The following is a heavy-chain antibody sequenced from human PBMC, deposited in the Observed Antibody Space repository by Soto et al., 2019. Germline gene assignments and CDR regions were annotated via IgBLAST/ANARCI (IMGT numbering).Heavy chain of an antibody. Sequence: GESLKISCKGSGYSFTSYWIGWVRQMPGKGLEWMGIIYPGDSDTRYSPSFQGQDTISADKSISTAYLQWSSLKASDTAMYYCARTVGYCTNGVCYYYYGMDVWGQGTTVTVSS. CDR3: ARTVGYCTNGVCYYYYGMDV. V-gene: IGHV5-51*01. J-gene: IGHJ6*02. D-gene: IGHD2-8*01. CDR1: GYSFTSYW. CDR2: IYPGDSDT.